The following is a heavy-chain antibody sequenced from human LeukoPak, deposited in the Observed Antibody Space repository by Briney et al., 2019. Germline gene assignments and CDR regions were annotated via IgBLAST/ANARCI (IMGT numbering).Heavy chain of an antibody. Sequence: GGSLRLSCAASGFIVSSNYMSWVRQAPGKGLEWVSFIYSGGSTNYSVKGRFTISRDNSKNTLYLQMNSLRAEDTAVYYCARVVSGSYDPYYYMDVWGKGTTVTVSS. D-gene: IGHD1-26*01. CDR2: IYSGGST. CDR3: ARVVSGSYDPYYYMDV. V-gene: IGHV3-53*01. CDR1: GFIVSSNY. J-gene: IGHJ6*03.